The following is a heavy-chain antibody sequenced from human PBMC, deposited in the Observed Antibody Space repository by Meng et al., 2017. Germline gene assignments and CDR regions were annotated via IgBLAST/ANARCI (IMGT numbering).Heavy chain of an antibody. J-gene: IGHJ4*02. Sequence: GSLRLSCTVSGYSISSGYYWGWIRQPPGKGLEWIGSIYHSESTYYNPSLKSRVTISVDTSKNQFSLKLSSVTAADTDVYYCARSAGTTSIAVAGTFDCWGQGTLVTVSS. CDR1: GYSISSGYY. CDR2: IYHSEST. V-gene: IGHV4-38-2*02. D-gene: IGHD6-19*01. CDR3: ARSAGTTSIAVAGTFDC.